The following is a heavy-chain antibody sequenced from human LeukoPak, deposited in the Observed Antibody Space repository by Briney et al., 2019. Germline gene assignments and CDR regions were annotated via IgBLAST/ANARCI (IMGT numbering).Heavy chain of an antibody. CDR3: ARRPWRYYYDSSGYYNWFDP. D-gene: IGHD3-22*01. Sequence: SETLSLTCTVSGGSISSSSYYWGWIRQPPGKGLEWIGSIYYSGSPYYNPSLKSRVAISVDTSKNQFSLKLSSVTAADTAVYYCARRPWRYYYDSSGYYNWFDPWGQGTLVTVSS. J-gene: IGHJ5*02. CDR1: GGSISSSSYY. V-gene: IGHV4-39*07. CDR2: IYYSGSP.